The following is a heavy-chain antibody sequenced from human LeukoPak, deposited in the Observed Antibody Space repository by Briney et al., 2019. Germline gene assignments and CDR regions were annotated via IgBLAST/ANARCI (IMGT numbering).Heavy chain of an antibody. CDR1: GFTFDDYA. CDR3: AKDSSYSSGWLDY. V-gene: IGHV3-9*01. J-gene: IGHJ4*02. Sequence: PGRSLRLSCAASGFTFDDYAMHWVRQAPGKGLEWVSGISWNSGSIGYADSVKGRLTISRDNAKNSLYLQMNSLRAEDTALYYCAKDSSYSSGWLDYWGQGTLVTVSS. CDR2: ISWNSGSI. D-gene: IGHD6-19*01.